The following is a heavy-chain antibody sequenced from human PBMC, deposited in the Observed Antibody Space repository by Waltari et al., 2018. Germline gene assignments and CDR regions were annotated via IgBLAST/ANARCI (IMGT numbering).Heavy chain of an antibody. D-gene: IGHD1-1*01. CDR3: ARGTSLDY. Sequence: QVQLQESGPGLVKPSETLSLTCTVSGYSISSGYYWGWIRQPPGKGLEWIGSIYHSGSTYYNPSLKSRVTISVDTSKNQFSLKLSSVTAADTAVYYCARGTSLDYWGQGTLVTVSS. J-gene: IGHJ4*02. V-gene: IGHV4-38-2*02. CDR1: GYSISSGYY. CDR2: IYHSGST.